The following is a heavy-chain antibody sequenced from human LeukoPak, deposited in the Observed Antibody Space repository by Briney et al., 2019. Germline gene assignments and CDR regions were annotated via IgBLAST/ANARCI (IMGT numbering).Heavy chain of an antibody. CDR3: AGTTVTTDYYYYMDV. V-gene: IGHV1-46*01. Sequence: ASVKVSCKASGYTFTNYYILWVRQAPGQGLEWMGIINPSGGSTSYAQKFQGRVTMTRDTSTSTVYMELSSLRSEDTAVYYCAGTTVTTDYYYYMDVWGKGTTVTVSS. J-gene: IGHJ6*03. D-gene: IGHD4-17*01. CDR2: INPSGGST. CDR1: GYTFTNYY.